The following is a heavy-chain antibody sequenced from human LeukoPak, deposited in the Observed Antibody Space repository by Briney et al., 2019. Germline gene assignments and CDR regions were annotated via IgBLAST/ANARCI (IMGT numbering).Heavy chain of an antibody. Sequence: SETLSLTCTVSGGSISSYYWSWIRQPPGKGLEWIGYIYYSGSTNYNPSLKSRVTMSVDTSKNQFSLTLSSVTAADTAVYYCAAAVAGSPYWGQGTLVTVSS. D-gene: IGHD6-19*01. V-gene: IGHV4-59*01. CDR2: IYYSGST. CDR3: AAAVAGSPY. CDR1: GGSISSYY. J-gene: IGHJ4*02.